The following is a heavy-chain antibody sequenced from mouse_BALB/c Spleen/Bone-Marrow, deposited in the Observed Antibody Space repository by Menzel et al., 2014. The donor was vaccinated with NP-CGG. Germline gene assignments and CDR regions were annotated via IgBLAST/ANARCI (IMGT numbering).Heavy chain of an antibody. J-gene: IGHJ3*01. CDR2: IDPANGNT. CDR1: GFSIKDTY. CDR3: AGDGAY. Sequence: EVQGVESGAELVKPGASVKLSCTASGFSIKDTYMHWVKQRPEQGLEWIGRIDPANGNTKYDPKFQGKATITADTSSNTAYLQLSSLTSEDTAVYYCAGDGAYWGQGTLVTVSA. D-gene: IGHD3-3*01. V-gene: IGHV14-3*02.